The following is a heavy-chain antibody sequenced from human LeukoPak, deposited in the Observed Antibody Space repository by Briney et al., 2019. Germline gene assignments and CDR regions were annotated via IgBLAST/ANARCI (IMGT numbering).Heavy chain of an antibody. CDR2: IYYSGST. CDR1: GFTFSSYA. Sequence: LRLSCAASGFTFSSYAMSWIRQHPGKGLEWIGYIYYSGSTYYNPSLKSRVTISVDTSKNQFSLKLSSVTAADTAVYYCARATPDYYDSSGYYSPYYYYGMDVWGQGTTVTVSS. D-gene: IGHD3-22*01. V-gene: IGHV4-31*02. CDR3: ARATPDYYDSSGYYSPYYYYGMDV. J-gene: IGHJ6*02.